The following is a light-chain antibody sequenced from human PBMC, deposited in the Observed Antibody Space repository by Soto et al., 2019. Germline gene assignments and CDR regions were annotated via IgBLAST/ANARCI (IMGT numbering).Light chain of an antibody. Sequence: ALTQPASVSGSPGQSITISCTGTSSDVGSYNFVSWYQQHPGKAPKLMIYEGSERPSGVSNRFSGSKFGNTASLTISGLQAEDEADYFCCSYAGSSTYVFGTGTKVTVL. CDR3: CSYAGSSTYV. CDR1: SSDVGSYNF. J-gene: IGLJ1*01. V-gene: IGLV2-23*01. CDR2: EGS.